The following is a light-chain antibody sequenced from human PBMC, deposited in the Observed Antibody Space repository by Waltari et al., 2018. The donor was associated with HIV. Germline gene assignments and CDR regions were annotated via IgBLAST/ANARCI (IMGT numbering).Light chain of an antibody. CDR1: SSDIGSYNY. CDR3: TSYTSISTLV. V-gene: IGLV2-14*01. CDR2: EVT. Sequence: QSALTQPASVSGSPGQSITIPCTGPSSDIGSYNYVSWYQHHPGKVPKLLIYEVTNRPSGVSHRFSGSKSGNTASLTISGLQAEDEADFYCTSYTSISTLVFGTGTKVTVL. J-gene: IGLJ1*01.